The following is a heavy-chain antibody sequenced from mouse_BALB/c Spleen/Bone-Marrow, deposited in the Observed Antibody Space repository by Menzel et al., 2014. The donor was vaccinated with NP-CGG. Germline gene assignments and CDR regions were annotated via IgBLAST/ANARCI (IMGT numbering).Heavy chain of an antibody. CDR3: ARDGYGSSD. CDR2: ISSGGSYT. D-gene: IGHD1-1*01. V-gene: IGHV5-9-4*01. CDR1: GFTFSTYG. Sequence: EVQRVESGGVLVKPGGSLKLSCAASGFTFSTYGMSWVRQSPEKRLEWVAEISSGGSYTYYPDTVTGRFTISRDNAKNTLYLEMSSLRSEDTAMYYCARDGYGSSDWGQGTLVTVSA. J-gene: IGHJ3*01.